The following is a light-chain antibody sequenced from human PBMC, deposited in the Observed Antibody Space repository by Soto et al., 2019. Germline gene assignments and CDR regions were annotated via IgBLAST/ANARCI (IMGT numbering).Light chain of an antibody. CDR3: QQYNSYSWT. Sequence: DIQLTQSPSFLSASVGDSVTITCRASQGISSYLAWYQQKPGKAPKLLIYAASTLQSGVPSRFSGSGSGTEFTLTISSLQPEDFATYYCQQYNSYSWTVGQGTKVDIK. J-gene: IGKJ1*01. V-gene: IGKV1-9*01. CDR2: AAS. CDR1: QGISSY.